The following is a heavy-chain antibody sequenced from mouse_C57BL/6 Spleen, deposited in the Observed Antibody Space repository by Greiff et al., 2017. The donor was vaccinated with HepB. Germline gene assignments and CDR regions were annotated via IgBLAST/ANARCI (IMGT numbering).Heavy chain of an antibody. CDR2: IYPGSGST. D-gene: IGHD1-1*01. Sequence: QVQLQQSGAELVKPGASVKMSCKTSGYTFTSYWITWVKQRPGQGLEWIGDIYPGSGSTNYNEKFKSKATLTVDTSSSTAYMQLSSLTSEDSAVYYCARDYYGYYYFDYWGQGTTLTVSS. CDR3: ARDYYGYYYFDY. J-gene: IGHJ2*01. V-gene: IGHV1-55*01. CDR1: GYTFTSYW.